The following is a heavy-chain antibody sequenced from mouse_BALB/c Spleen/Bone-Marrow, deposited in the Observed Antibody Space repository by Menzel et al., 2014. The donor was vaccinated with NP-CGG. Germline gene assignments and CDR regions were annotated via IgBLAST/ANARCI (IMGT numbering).Heavy chain of an antibody. V-gene: IGHV1-14*01. CDR3: ARRWLPYAMDY. Sequence: VQLQQPGPELVKPGASVKMSCKASGYTFTSYIMHWVKQKPGQGLEWIGYINPYNDGTKYNEKFKGKSTLTSDKSSSTTYMEHSSLTSEDSAVYYCARRWLPYAMDYWGQGTSVTVSS. CDR2: INPYNDGT. D-gene: IGHD2-3*01. J-gene: IGHJ4*01. CDR1: GYTFTSYI.